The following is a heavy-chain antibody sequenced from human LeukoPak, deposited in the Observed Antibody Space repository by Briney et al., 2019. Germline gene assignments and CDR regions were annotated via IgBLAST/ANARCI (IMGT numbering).Heavy chain of an antibody. Sequence: ASVKVSCKASGYTFTSYDINWVRQATGQGLEWMGWMNPNSGNTGYAQKFQGRVTMTRNTSISTAYMGLSSLRSEDTAVYYCARVPHTAMGNWFDPWGQGPLVTVSS. J-gene: IGHJ5*02. CDR2: MNPNSGNT. V-gene: IGHV1-8*01. D-gene: IGHD5-18*01. CDR1: GYTFTSYD. CDR3: ARVPHTAMGNWFDP.